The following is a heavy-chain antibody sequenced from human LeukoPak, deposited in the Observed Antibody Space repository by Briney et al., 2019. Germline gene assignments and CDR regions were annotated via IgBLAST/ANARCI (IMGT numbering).Heavy chain of an antibody. J-gene: IGHJ5*01. D-gene: IGHD1-14*01. Sequence: PGGSLRLSRAASGFTFSNYWMHWVRQAPGKGLVWVSRIKGDGSHTVYADSVKGRFTISRDNAKNTLYLQMKSLRDEDTAVYYCVRDWDHFDFDSWGQGTLVAVSS. CDR1: GFTFSNYW. CDR2: IKGDGSHT. CDR3: VRDWDHFDFDS. V-gene: IGHV3-74*01.